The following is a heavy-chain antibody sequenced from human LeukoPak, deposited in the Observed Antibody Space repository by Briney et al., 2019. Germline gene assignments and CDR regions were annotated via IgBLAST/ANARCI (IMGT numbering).Heavy chain of an antibody. V-gene: IGHV4-59*12. J-gene: IGHJ4*02. CDR2: IYYSGST. D-gene: IGHD6-6*01. Sequence: SETLSLTCTVSGDSMSSYYWSWIRQPPGKGLEWIGYIYYSGSTNYNPSLKSRVTISVDTSKNQFPLKLSSVTAADTAVYYCARVRPIAARRGGLDYWGQGTLVTVSS. CDR3: ARVRPIAARRGGLDY. CDR1: GDSMSSYY.